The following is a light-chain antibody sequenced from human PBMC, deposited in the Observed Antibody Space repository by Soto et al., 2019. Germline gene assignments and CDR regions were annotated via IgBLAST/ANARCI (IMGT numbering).Light chain of an antibody. Sequence: EIVLTQSPGTLSLSPGERATLSCRASQSVGSTFLAWYQQKPGQAPRLLIYDAYNRATGIPPRFSGSGSGTEFTLTISSLQSEDFALYYCQQYNKWPLITFGQGTRLEIK. CDR3: QQYNKWPLIT. CDR1: QSVGST. CDR2: DAY. J-gene: IGKJ5*01. V-gene: IGKV3D-15*01.